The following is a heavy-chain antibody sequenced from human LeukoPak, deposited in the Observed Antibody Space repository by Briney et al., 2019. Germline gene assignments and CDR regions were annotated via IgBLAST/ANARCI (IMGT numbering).Heavy chain of an antibody. CDR2: TYGGGST. Sequence: SGGSLTLSCTASGFSVSGNYISWVRQAPGQGLEWVSVTYGGGSTYYADSVKGRFTISRDNSKNTLFLQMNSLRAEDTAVYYCARGGRDAFDIWGQGTMVTVSS. CDR3: ARGGRDAFDI. J-gene: IGHJ3*02. CDR1: GFSVSGNY. V-gene: IGHV3-53*01.